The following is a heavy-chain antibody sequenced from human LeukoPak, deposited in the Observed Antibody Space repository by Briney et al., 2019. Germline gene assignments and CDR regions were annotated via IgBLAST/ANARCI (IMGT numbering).Heavy chain of an antibody. D-gene: IGHD1-26*01. CDR1: GGSFSGYY. J-gene: IGHJ4*02. Sequence: PSETLSLTCAVYGGSFSGYYWSWIRQPPGKGLEWIGEINHSGSTNYHPSLKSRVTISVDTSKNQFSLKLSSVTAADTAVYYCVRGEVGARLGDWGQGTLVTVSS. CDR3: VRGEVGARLGD. CDR2: INHSGST. V-gene: IGHV4-34*01.